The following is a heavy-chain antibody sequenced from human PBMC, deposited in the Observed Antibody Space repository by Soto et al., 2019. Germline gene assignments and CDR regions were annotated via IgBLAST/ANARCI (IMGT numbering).Heavy chain of an antibody. CDR1: GFTFSSYG. Sequence: GGSLRLSCAASGFTFSSYGMHWVRQAPGKGLEWVAVISYDGSNKYYADSVKGRFTISRDNSKNTLYLQMNSLRAEDTAVYYCAKDISSGWYNYFDYWGQGTLVTVSS. CDR2: ISYDGSNK. D-gene: IGHD6-19*01. CDR3: AKDISSGWYNYFDY. J-gene: IGHJ4*02. V-gene: IGHV3-30*18.